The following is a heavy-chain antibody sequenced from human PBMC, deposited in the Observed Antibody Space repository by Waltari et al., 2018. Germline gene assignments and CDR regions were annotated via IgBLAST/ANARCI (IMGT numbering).Heavy chain of an antibody. V-gene: IGHV3-33*01. CDR3: ARDSSVYTSGGDNFDY. Sequence: QVHLVESGGGVVQPGGSLRLSCAPSGFLFSPYGIPWVRQAPAKGLEWVAGVWKAGRRHYYADSVKGRFIISRDNSENTVSLQMNSLRVEDTALYYCARDSSVYTSGGDNFDYWGQGTLVTVSS. D-gene: IGHD2-2*02. CDR2: VWKAGRRH. CDR1: GFLFSPYG. J-gene: IGHJ4*02.